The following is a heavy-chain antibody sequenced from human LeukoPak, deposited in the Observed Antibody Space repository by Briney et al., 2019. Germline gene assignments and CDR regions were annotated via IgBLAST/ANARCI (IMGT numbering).Heavy chain of an antibody. CDR3: TRDKLELRQFDY. Sequence: GGSLRLSCAASGFTFSNAWMSWVRQAPGKGLEWVGRIKSKPDGGAIDYAAPVKGRFIISRDDSKDMLYLQMNSLKAEDTGVYYCTRDKLELRQFDYWGQGTLVTVSS. D-gene: IGHD1-26*01. CDR2: IKSKPDGGAI. J-gene: IGHJ4*02. V-gene: IGHV3-15*01. CDR1: GFTFSNAW.